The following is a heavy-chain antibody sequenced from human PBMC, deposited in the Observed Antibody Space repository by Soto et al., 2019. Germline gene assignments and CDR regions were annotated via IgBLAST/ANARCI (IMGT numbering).Heavy chain of an antibody. J-gene: IGHJ4*02. CDR2: IEISGRAT. CDR1: GFSFSNYA. Sequence: EVQLLESGGGLVQHGGSLRLSCIASGFSFSNYAMIWVRQAPGKGPEWVSSIEISGRATYYADAVKGRFTISRDDSKNAVYLQMNSLRGEDTAVYFCAKGDGGYFDHWGQGSLVTVSS. CDR3: AKGDGGYFDH. V-gene: IGHV3-23*05. D-gene: IGHD3-16*01.